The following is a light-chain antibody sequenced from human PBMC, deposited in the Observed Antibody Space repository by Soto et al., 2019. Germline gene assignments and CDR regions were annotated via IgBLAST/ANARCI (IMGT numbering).Light chain of an antibody. CDR2: DNS. J-gene: IGLJ1*01. CDR1: SSNIGAGYD. V-gene: IGLV1-40*01. CDR3: QSYDSSRSYV. Sequence: QSVLTQPPSVSGAPGQRVTISCTGSSSNIGAGYDVYWYQQLPGTAPNLLFDDNSNRPSGVPDRFSGSKSGTSASLAITVLQAEDAADYYCQSYDSSRSYVFGTGTKLTVL.